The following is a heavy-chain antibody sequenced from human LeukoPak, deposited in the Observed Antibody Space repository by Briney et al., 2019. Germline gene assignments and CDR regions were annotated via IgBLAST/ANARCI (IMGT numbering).Heavy chain of an antibody. J-gene: IGHJ4*02. CDR3: ASGRVGMVYASTHFDY. CDR2: IIPIFGTA. V-gene: IGHV1-69*05. Sequence: ASEKVSCKASGGTFSSYAISWVRQAPGQGLEWMGGIIPIFGTANYAQEFQGRVTITTDESTSTAYMELSSLRSEDTAVYYCASGRVGMVYASTHFDYWGQGTLVTVSS. D-gene: IGHD2-8*01. CDR1: GGTFSSYA.